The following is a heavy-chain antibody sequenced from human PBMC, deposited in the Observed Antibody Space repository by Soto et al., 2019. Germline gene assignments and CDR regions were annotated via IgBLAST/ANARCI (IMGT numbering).Heavy chain of an antibody. V-gene: IGHV3-7*01. D-gene: IGHD3-9*01. CDR3: ARDRYMIMRYSDWYTDY. CDR2: IKQDGSEK. J-gene: IGHJ4*02. Sequence: GGSLRLSCAASGFTFSSYWMSWVRQAPGKGLEWVANIKQDGSEKYYVESVKGRFTISRDNAKKSLYLQMNSLRAEDTALYYCARDRYMIMRYSDWYTDYWGQGTLVTLSS. CDR1: GFTFSSYW.